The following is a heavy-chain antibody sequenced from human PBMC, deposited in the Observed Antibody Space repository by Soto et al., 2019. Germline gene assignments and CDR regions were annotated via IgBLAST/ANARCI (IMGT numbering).Heavy chain of an antibody. CDR2: IYYSGST. CDR3: ARQAGAPRSRAWYPHFDY. D-gene: IGHD6-19*01. J-gene: IGHJ4*02. V-gene: IGHV4-39*01. CDR1: GGSISSSSYY. Sequence: SETLSLTCTVSGGSISSSSYYWGWIRQPPGKGLEWIGSIYYSGSTYYNPSLKGRVTISVDTSKNQFSLKLSSVTAADTAVYYCARQAGAPRSRAWYPHFDYWGLGTLLSVSS.